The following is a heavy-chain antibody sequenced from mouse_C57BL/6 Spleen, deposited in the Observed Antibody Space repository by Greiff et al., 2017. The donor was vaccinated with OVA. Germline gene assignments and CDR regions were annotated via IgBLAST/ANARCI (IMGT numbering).Heavy chain of an antibody. D-gene: IGHD3-1*01. CDR2: ISSGSSTI. Sequence: EVKLVESGGGLVKPGGSLKLSCAASGFTFSDCGMHWVRQAPEKGLEWVAYISSGSSTIYYADTVKGRFTISRDNAKNTLFLQMTSLGSEDTAMYYCASSAPYYFDYWGHGTTLTVSS. V-gene: IGHV5-17*01. J-gene: IGHJ2*01. CDR1: GFTFSDCG. CDR3: ASSAPYYFDY.